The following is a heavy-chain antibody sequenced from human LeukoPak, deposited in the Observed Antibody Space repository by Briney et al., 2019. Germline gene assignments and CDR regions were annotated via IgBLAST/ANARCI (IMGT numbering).Heavy chain of an antibody. Sequence: ETLSLTCTVSGDSISSYYWSWIRQPPGKGLEWIGYIDYIGSANYNPSLKSRVTLSLDTSKNHFSLKLSSVTAADTAVYYCARHGGAYDFDTWGQGSLVTVSS. CDR3: ARHGGAYDFDT. D-gene: IGHD5-12*01. V-gene: IGHV4-59*08. CDR2: IDYIGSA. CDR1: GDSISSYY. J-gene: IGHJ4*02.